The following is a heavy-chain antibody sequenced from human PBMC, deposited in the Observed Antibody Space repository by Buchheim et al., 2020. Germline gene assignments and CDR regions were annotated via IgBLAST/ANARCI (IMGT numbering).Heavy chain of an antibody. V-gene: IGHV4-59*01. J-gene: IGHJ6*02. D-gene: IGHD3-3*01. CDR3: ARLLWSGYSYAMDV. CDR2: LYDAGGA. CDR1: RTSISDNF. Sequence: QVQLQESGPGLVKPSETLSLTCTVSRTSISDNFWSWIRQPPGKGLEWIGFLYDAGGANYNSSLTSRVFMSVDTSLNHFSFTLRSVTPSDTAVYFCARLLWSGYSYAMDVWGQGTT.